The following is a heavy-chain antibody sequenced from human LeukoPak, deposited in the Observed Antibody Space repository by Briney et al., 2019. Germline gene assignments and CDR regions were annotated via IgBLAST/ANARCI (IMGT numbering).Heavy chain of an antibody. J-gene: IGHJ4*02. Sequence: GESLRLSCAASGFAFSSHWMNWVRQAPGKGLEWVANVNREGSDKNYVDSVKGRFTISRDNAKNSLFLQMNSLRVEDTAVYYCARDRGYSSFDYWGQGTLVTVSS. V-gene: IGHV3-7*01. D-gene: IGHD4-23*01. CDR1: GFAFSSHW. CDR2: VNREGSDK. CDR3: ARDRGYSSFDY.